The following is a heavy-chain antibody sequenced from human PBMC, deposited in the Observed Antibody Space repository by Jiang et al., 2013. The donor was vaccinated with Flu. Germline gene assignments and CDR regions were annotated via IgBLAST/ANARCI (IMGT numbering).Heavy chain of an antibody. J-gene: IGHJ4*02. CDR1: GNAFGADA. CDR3: ARGYPRGGPGTYPCDY. V-gene: IGHV1-69*01. Sequence: GAEVKKPGSWVTVSCKSPGNAFGADAFSWVRQAPGQGLEWMGGIIPVYGIPHYSQKFRGRLSITADDSADTVYMSLGSLRSDDTAVYFCARGYPRGGPGTYPCDYWGQGTLIAVSP. CDR2: IIPVYGIP. D-gene: IGHD3-10*01.